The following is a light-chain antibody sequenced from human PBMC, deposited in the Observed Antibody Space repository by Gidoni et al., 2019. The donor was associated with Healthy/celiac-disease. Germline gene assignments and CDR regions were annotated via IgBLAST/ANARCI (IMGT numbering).Light chain of an antibody. CDR1: QSVLYSSNNKNY. J-gene: IGKJ1*01. CDR3: QQYYSTPWT. CDR2: WAS. Sequence: DTVMTQSPDSLAVSLGERATINCKSSQSVLYSSNNKNYLAWYQQKPGQPAKLLIYWASTRESGVPDRFSGSGSGTDFTLTISSLQAEDVAVYYCQQYYSTPWTFGQGTKVEIK. V-gene: IGKV4-1*01.